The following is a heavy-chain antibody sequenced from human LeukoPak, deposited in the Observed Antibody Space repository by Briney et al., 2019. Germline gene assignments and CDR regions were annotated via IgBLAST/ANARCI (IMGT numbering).Heavy chain of an antibody. D-gene: IGHD3-22*01. CDR3: ARSSGYYFEYFHH. J-gene: IGHJ1*01. Sequence: SEILSLTCTVSGGSISSSSYYWGWIRQPPGKGLEWIGSIYYSGSTFYSPSLKSRVTISVDTSKNQFSLKLSSVTAADTAVYYCARSSGYYFEYFHHWGQGTLVTVSS. V-gene: IGHV4-39*01. CDR2: IYYSGST. CDR1: GGSISSSSYY.